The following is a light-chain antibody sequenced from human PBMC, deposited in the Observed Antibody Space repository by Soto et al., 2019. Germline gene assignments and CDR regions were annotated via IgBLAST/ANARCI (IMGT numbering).Light chain of an antibody. J-gene: IGKJ1*01. Sequence: EIVMTQSPATLSVSPGERATLSCRASQSVRSNLAWYQQKPGQAPRLLIYGASTRATGIPARFSGSGSWTDFTLTISSLQSEDFAVYYCQQYNNWPPTFGQGTKVEIK. CDR2: GAS. V-gene: IGKV3-15*01. CDR1: QSVRSN. CDR3: QQYNNWPPT.